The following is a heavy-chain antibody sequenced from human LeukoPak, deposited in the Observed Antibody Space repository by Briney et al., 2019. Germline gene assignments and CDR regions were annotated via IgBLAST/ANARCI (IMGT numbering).Heavy chain of an antibody. CDR3: ERATYYYDSSCYYSVPDAFDI. CDR1: GGTFSSYA. D-gene: IGHD3-22*01. Sequence: SVKVSCKASGGTFSSYAISWVRQAPGQGLEWMGGVIPIFGTANYAQKFQGRVTITADESTSTAYMELSSLRSEDPAVYYCERATYYYDSSCYYSVPDAFDIWGQGTMVTVSS. J-gene: IGHJ3*02. CDR2: VIPIFGTA. V-gene: IGHV1-69*13.